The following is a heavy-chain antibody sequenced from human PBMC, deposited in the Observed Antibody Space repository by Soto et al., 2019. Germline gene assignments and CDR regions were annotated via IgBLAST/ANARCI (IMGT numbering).Heavy chain of an antibody. CDR1: GFSFGSYE. V-gene: IGHV3-30*04. CDR3: VGRSTVTNYDVYV. CDR2: TSYDGSIN. Sequence: GGSLRLSCAGSGFSFGSYEMHWVRQAPGKGLEWVTFTSYDGSINYYADSVKGRFTMSRDNSKNLLYLQMNSLRTEDTAVSYCVGRSTVTNYDVYVWGQETTVTASS. D-gene: IGHD4-17*01. J-gene: IGHJ6*02.